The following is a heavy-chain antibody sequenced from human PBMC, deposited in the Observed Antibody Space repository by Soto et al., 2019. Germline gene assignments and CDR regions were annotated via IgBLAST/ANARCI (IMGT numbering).Heavy chain of an antibody. Sequence: GAPMKGSCQASWYTLTSSYMHWGGQAPGQGLEWMGIINPSGGSTSYAQKFQGRVTMTRDTSTSTVYMELSSLRSEDTAVYYCASYYDILTGPHLGMDVWGQGTTVTISS. CDR1: WYTLTSSY. D-gene: IGHD3-9*01. CDR2: INPSGGST. V-gene: IGHV1-46*01. CDR3: ASYYDILTGPHLGMDV. J-gene: IGHJ6*02.